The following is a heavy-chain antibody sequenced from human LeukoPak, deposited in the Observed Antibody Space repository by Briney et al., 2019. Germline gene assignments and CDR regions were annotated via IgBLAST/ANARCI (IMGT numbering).Heavy chain of an antibody. CDR1: GFTFSSYG. J-gene: IGHJ4*02. CDR3: ARDLGIGSGSYNYFDY. V-gene: IGHV3-33*01. Sequence: GGSLRLSCAASGFTFSSYGMHWVRQAPGKGLEWVAVIWYDGSNKYYADSVKGRFTISRDNSKNTLYLQMNSLRAEDTAVYYCARDLGIGSGSYNYFDYWGQGTLVTVSS. CDR2: IWYDGSNK. D-gene: IGHD3-10*01.